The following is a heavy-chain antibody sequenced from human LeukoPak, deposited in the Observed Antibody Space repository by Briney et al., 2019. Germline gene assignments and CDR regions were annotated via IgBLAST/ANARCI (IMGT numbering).Heavy chain of an antibody. CDR1: GYTFTSYY. V-gene: IGHV1-46*01. Sequence: ASVKVSCKASGYTFTSYYMHWVRQAPGQGLEWMGIINPSGGSTSYAQKFQGRVTMTRDTSISTAYMELSRLRSDDTAVYYCARWSPSDIVVVPAAIEGAYFQHWGQGTLVTVSS. J-gene: IGHJ1*01. CDR3: ARWSPSDIVVVPAAIEGAYFQH. CDR2: INPSGGST. D-gene: IGHD2-2*02.